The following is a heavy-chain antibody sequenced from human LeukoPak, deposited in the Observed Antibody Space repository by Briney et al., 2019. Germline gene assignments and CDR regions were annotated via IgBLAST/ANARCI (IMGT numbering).Heavy chain of an antibody. CDR3: AKVVSSGYLDAFDI. V-gene: IGHV3-23*01. D-gene: IGHD3-22*01. Sequence: PGGSLRLSCAASGFTFRSYGMTWVRQAPGKGLEWVSAISGSGGSTYYADSVKGRFTISRDNSKNTLYLQMNSLRAEDTAVYYCAKVVSSGYLDAFDIWGQGTMVTVSS. CDR1: GFTFRSYG. CDR2: ISGSGGST. J-gene: IGHJ3*02.